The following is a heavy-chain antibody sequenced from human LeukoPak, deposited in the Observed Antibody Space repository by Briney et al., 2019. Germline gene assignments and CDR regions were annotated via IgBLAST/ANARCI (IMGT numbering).Heavy chain of an antibody. CDR2: ISGSGGST. D-gene: IGHD6-25*01. Sequence: PGGSLRLSCAASGFTFSSYAMSWVRQAPGKGLEWVSAISGSGGSTYYEDSVKGRFTISRDNSKNTLYLQMNSLRAEDTAVYYCAKDRGSGTTFFDYWGQGTLVTVSS. CDR1: GFTFSSYA. V-gene: IGHV3-23*01. J-gene: IGHJ4*02. CDR3: AKDRGSGTTFFDY.